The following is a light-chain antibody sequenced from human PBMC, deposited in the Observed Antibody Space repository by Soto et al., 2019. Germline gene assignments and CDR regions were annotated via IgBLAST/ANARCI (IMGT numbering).Light chain of an antibody. V-gene: IGKV3-11*01. CDR3: QQRSNWPRT. J-gene: IGKJ4*01. Sequence: EIVLTQSPATLSLSPGDRATLSCRASQSVSSSLAWYQQKPGQAPRLLIYDASNRATGIPARFSGSGSGTDFTLTISSLEPEDFAVYYCQQRSNWPRTFGRGTKVDIK. CDR1: QSVSSS. CDR2: DAS.